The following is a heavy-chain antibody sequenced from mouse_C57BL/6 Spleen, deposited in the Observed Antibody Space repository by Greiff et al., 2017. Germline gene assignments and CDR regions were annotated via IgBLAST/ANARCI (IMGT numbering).Heavy chain of an antibody. CDR3: ARDTWGY. V-gene: IGHV1-55*01. CDR1: GYTFTSYW. CDR2: IYPGSGST. D-gene: IGHD5-1-1*01. Sequence: QVQLQQPGAELVKPGASVKMSCKASGYTFTSYWITWVKQRPGQGLEWIGDIYPGSGSTNYNEKFKSKATLTVDKSSSTAYMQLSSLTSEDSAVYYCARDTWGYWGQGTTLTVSS. J-gene: IGHJ2*01.